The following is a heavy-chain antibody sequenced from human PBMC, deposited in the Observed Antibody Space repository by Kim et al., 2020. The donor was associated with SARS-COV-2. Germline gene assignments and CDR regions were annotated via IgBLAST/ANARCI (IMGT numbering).Heavy chain of an antibody. CDR1: GGSFRGYY. V-gene: IGHV4-34*01. CDR2: ISPSGST. J-gene: IGHJ6*03. D-gene: IGHD4-4*01. CDR3: AGSTTRYYFYLAA. Sequence: SETLSLTCVVSGGSFRGYYWSWIRQAPGKGLECIGEISPSGSTNYNLSLKSRLTISLDPSQRQFSLKLTSVSAADTAVYYCAGSTTRYYFYLAAWGKGTSVTVSS.